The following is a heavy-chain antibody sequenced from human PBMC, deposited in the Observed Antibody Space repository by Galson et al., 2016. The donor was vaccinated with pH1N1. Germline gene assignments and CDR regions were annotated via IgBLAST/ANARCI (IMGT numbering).Heavy chain of an antibody. Sequence: PALVTPTQTLTLTCTFSGFSISSSGMGVGWIRQPPGKALEWLAVIYWDDDKRYSRSLQRRLTITKDTSKNHVVLTMTNMDPMDTATYYCAHREVMITNAFDFWGQGTMVTVSS. CDR3: AHREVMITNAFDF. CDR2: IYWDDDK. J-gene: IGHJ3*01. CDR1: GFSISSSGMG. D-gene: IGHD3-16*01. V-gene: IGHV2-5*02.